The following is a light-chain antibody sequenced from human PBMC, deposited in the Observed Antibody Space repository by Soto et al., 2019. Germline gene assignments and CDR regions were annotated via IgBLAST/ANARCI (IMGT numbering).Light chain of an antibody. CDR2: EGS. CDR3: FPYANSRTWGYV. CDR1: NSDVGNDNL. Sequence: QSALTQPASVSGSPGQSITISCTGANSDVGNDNLVYWYQQHPDRAPKLIIYEGSKRPSGVSDRFSGSKSGNTVSLTITGRQAEDEADDYCFPYANSRTWGYVFGTGTKLTVL. J-gene: IGLJ1*01. V-gene: IGLV2-23*01.